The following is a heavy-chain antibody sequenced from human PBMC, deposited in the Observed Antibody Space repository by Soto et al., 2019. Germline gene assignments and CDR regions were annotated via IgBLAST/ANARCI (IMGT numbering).Heavy chain of an antibody. V-gene: IGHV3-23*01. CDR3: AKNQWELLH. D-gene: IGHD1-26*01. Sequence: LRLFCGASVFTVSKYGVGWVRQAPGKGLEWVSSITASSVATYYPDSVKGRFTSSRDNSQNTLYLQMNSLRVDDTAIDFCAKNQWELLHWGQGTRDTVS. CDR1: VFTVSKYG. CDR2: ITASSVAT. J-gene: IGHJ4*02.